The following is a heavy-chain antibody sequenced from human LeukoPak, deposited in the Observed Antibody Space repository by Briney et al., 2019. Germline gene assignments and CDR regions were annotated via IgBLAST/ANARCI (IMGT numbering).Heavy chain of an antibody. CDR2: INPNSGGT. V-gene: IGHV1-2*02. CDR3: ATSLRPGIAVAGKAVSNDY. D-gene: IGHD6-19*01. Sequence: ASVKVSCKASGYTFTGYYVHWVRQAPGQGLEWMGWINPNSGGTNYAQKIQGRVTMTRDTSISTAYMELSRLRSDDTAVDYCATSLRPGIAVAGKAVSNDYWGQGTLVTVSS. CDR1: GYTFTGYY. J-gene: IGHJ4*02.